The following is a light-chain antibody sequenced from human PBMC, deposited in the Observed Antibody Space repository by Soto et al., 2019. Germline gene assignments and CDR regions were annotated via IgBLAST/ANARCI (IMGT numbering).Light chain of an antibody. J-gene: IGLJ2*01. V-gene: IGLV3-9*01. CDR3: QVWDTSLLVV. CDR1: DIGSKI. CDR2: RDN. Sequence: SYELTQPLSVSVALGQTASIPCGGSDIGSKIVHWYQQKPSQAPVLVIYRDNNRPSGIPERFSGSNSGNTATLTISRAQAGDEADYYCQVWDTSLLVVFGGGTKLTVL.